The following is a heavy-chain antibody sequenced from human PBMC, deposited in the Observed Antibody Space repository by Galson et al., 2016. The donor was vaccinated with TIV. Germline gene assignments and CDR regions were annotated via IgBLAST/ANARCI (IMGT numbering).Heavy chain of an antibody. D-gene: IGHD6-19*01. V-gene: IGHV3-66*02. J-gene: IGHJ4*02. Sequence: SLRLSCATSGLIVSDNYMNWVRQAPGKGLEWVSVIDIDGSTRYADSVKGRFTISRDDSKNTLFLQMSSLIAEDTAVYYCARDAGYSSGWYPGYWGQGTLVTVSS. CDR2: IDIDGST. CDR3: ARDAGYSSGWYPGY. CDR1: GLIVSDNY.